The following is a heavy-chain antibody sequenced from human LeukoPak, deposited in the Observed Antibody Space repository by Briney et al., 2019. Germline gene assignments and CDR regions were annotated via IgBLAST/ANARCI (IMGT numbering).Heavy chain of an antibody. CDR2: ITGSGGYT. CDR1: GFTFSSYA. CDR3: AKVGVAGGYYWFDP. D-gene: IGHD6-19*01. J-gene: IGHJ5*02. V-gene: IGHV3-23*01. Sequence: AGGSLRLSCAASGFTFSSYAVSWVRQAPGKGPEWVSAITGSGGYTYNADSVKGRFTISRDNSKNTLYLQMNSLRAEDTAVYYCAKVGVAGGYYWFDPWGQGTLVTVSS.